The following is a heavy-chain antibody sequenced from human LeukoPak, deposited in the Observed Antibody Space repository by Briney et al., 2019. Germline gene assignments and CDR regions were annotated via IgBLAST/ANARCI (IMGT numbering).Heavy chain of an antibody. CDR2: IYHSGST. J-gene: IGHJ5*02. CDR1: GGSISSSNW. D-gene: IGHD6-13*01. Sequence: PSGTLSLTCAVSGGSISSSNWWSWVRQPPGKGLEWIGEIYHSGSTNYNPSLKSRVTISVDKSKNQFSLKLSSVTAADTAVYYCARDSGRLSHSSSWYWFDPWGQGTLVTVSS. V-gene: IGHV4-4*02. CDR3: ARDSGRLSHSSSWYWFDP.